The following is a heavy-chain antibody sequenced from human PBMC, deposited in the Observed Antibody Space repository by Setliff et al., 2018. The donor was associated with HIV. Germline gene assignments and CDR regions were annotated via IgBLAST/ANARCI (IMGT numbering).Heavy chain of an antibody. Sequence: SETLSLTCPVSGDSITSNSYYWGWIRQPPGKGLEWITIIYYSGNTFYNPSLKSRVTISVDTSKNQFSLRLNSVTVADTAVYYCARVTTNPHFDYWGQGTLVTVSS. CDR3: ARVTTNPHFDY. CDR2: IYYSGNT. J-gene: IGHJ4*02. V-gene: IGHV4-39*07. CDR1: GDSITSNSYY.